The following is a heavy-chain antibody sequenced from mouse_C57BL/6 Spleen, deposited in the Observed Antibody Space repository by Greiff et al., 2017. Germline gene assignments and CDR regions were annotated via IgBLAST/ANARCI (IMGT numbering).Heavy chain of an antibody. D-gene: IGHD2-4*01. V-gene: IGHV5-17*01. J-gene: IGHJ2*01. CDR2: ISSGSSTI. CDR3: ARTRITTGFDY. CDR1: GFTFSDYG. Sequence: EVQLQESGGGLVKPGGSLKLSCAASGFTFSDYGMHWVRQAPEKGLEWVAYISSGSSTIYYADTVKGRFTISRDNAKNTLFLQMTSLRSEDTAMYYCARTRITTGFDYWGQGTTLTVSS.